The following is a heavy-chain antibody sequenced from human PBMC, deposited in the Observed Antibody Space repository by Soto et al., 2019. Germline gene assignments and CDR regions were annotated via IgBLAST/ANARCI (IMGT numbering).Heavy chain of an antibody. Sequence: EVQLLESGGGLVQPGGSLRLSCTASGFTFSSHDMSWVRQAPGKGLGWVSTLDKSGGSAFYADSVNGRFTISRDNSRNTFYQKRHGRRAEDTPFYYWAKDRWGQRAKSDHGGQGTRVTVP. CDR2: LDKSGGSA. CDR3: AKDRWGQRAKSDH. CDR1: GFTFSSHD. J-gene: IGHJ5*02. D-gene: IGHD6-25*01. V-gene: IGHV3-23*05.